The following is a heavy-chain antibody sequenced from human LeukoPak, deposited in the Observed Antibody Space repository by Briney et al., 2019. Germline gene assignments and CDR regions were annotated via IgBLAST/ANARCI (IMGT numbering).Heavy chain of an antibody. CDR1: GFTFDDYA. J-gene: IGHJ5*02. CDR2: ISGSGGYT. CDR3: AKGYYYDSSGYLS. V-gene: IGHV3-23*01. Sequence: PGGSLRLSCAASGFTFDDYAMHWVRQAPGKGLEWVSAISGSGGYTFYADSVKGRFTISRDNSKNTLYLQMNSLRAEDTAVYYCAKGYYYDSSGYLSWGQGTLVTVSS. D-gene: IGHD3-22*01.